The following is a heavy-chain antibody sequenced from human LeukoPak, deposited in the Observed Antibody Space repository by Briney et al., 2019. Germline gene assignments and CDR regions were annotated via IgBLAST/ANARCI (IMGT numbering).Heavy chain of an antibody. CDR1: GYTFTGYY. D-gene: IGHD3-22*01. J-gene: IGHJ4*02. V-gene: IGHV1-2*02. CDR3: ARDLLSFYDSSGYYPLEISFDY. CDR2: INPNSGGT. Sequence: GASVKVSCKASGYTFTGYYMHWVRQAPGQGLEWMGWINPNSGGTNYAQKFQGRVTMTRDTSISTAHMELSRLRSDDTAVYYCARDLLSFYDSSGYYPLEISFDYWGQGTLVTVSS.